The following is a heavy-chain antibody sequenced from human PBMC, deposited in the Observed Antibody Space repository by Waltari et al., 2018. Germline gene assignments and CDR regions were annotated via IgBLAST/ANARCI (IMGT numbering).Heavy chain of an antibody. Sequence: QVQLQESGQGLVKPSETLSLTCTVSGGSISSYYWSLIRQPPGKGLEWIGYIYYSGSTNYNPSLKSRVTISVDTSKNSLYLQMNSLRAEDTAVYYCARGFSLDYYDSSGYDYWGQGTLVTVSS. J-gene: IGHJ4*02. CDR3: ARGFSLDYYDSSGYDY. D-gene: IGHD3-22*01. V-gene: IGHV4-59*12. CDR2: IYYSGST. CDR1: GGSISSYY.